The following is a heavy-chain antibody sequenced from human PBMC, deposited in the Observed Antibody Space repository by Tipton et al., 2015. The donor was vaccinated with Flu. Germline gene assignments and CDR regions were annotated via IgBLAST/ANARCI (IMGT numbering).Heavy chain of an antibody. CDR1: GFTFSSYA. CDR3: ARHQAGAHDAFDI. J-gene: IGHJ3*02. V-gene: IGHV3-30*03. Sequence: SLRLSCAASGFTFSSYAMHWVRQAPGKGLEWVAAISYDGSDKYYADSVKGRFTISRDNSKNTLYLQVNSLRAEDTAVYYCARHQAGAHDAFDIWGQGTMVTVSS. D-gene: IGHD1-26*01. CDR2: ISYDGSDK.